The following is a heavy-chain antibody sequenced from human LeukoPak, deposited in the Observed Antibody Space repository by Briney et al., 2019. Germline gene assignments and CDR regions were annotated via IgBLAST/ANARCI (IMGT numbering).Heavy chain of an antibody. CDR3: ARGGAARLHFQN. V-gene: IGHV4-61*01. D-gene: IGHD6-6*01. Sequence: SETLSLTCTVSGGSVSSGSYYWSCLRQPPGKGLEWIGYIYHSGSTNYNPSVQSRVTISVDTSKNQFSLNLNSVTAADTAVYYCARGGAARLHFQNWGQGTLVTVSS. CDR1: GGSVSSGSYY. J-gene: IGHJ1*01. CDR2: IYHSGST.